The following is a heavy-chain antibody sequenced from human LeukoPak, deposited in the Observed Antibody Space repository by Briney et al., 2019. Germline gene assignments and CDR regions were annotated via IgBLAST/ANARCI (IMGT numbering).Heavy chain of an antibody. J-gene: IGHJ6*02. Sequence: GGSLRLSCTASGFTFSDYYISWIRQAPGKVLEWVSYISPTGTSIYYADSVKGRFTISRDNGKNSMYLQMNSLRAEDTAVYYCARGHYGMDVWGQGTTVIVSS. CDR1: GFTFSDYY. V-gene: IGHV3-11*01. CDR2: ISPTGTSI. CDR3: ARGHYGMDV.